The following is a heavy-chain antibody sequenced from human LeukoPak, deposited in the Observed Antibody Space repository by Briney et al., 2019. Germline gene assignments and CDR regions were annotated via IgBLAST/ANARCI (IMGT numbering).Heavy chain of an antibody. D-gene: IGHD6-13*01. V-gene: IGHV4-34*01. CDR2: INHSGST. Sequence: PSETLSLTCAVYGGSFSCYYWSLIRKPPGKGLEWIGEINHSGSTNYNPSLKSRVTISVDTSKNQFSLKLSSVTAADTAVYYCASDRIAAAAWFDYWGQGTLVTVSS. CDR3: ASDRIAAAAWFDY. J-gene: IGHJ4*02. CDR1: GGSFSCYY.